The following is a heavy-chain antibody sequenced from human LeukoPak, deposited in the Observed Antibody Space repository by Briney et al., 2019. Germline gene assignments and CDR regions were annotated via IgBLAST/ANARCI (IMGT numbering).Heavy chain of an antibody. J-gene: IGHJ4*02. CDR3: ARSRDGYQDY. V-gene: IGHV4-30-2*01. CDR1: GGSISSGGYS. D-gene: IGHD5-24*01. Sequence: SETLSLTCAVSGGSISSGGYSWNWIRQPPGKGLEWIGYIYHSGSTYYNPSLKSRVTISVDRSKNQFSLKLSSVTAADTAVYYCARSRDGYQDYWGQGTLVAVSS. CDR2: IYHSGST.